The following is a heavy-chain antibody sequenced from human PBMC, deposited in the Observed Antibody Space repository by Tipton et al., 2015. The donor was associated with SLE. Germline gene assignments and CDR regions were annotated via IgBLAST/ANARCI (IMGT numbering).Heavy chain of an antibody. Sequence: TLSLTCTVSGAFSGYYWSWIRQPPGKGLEWIGEINHSGSTNYNPSLKSRVTISVDTSKNQFSLKLSSVTAADTAVYYCARGILEHGEYWGQGALVP. CDR2: INHSGST. J-gene: IGHJ4*02. CDR1: GAFSGYY. CDR3: ARGILEHGEY. V-gene: IGHV4-34*01. D-gene: IGHD3-10*01.